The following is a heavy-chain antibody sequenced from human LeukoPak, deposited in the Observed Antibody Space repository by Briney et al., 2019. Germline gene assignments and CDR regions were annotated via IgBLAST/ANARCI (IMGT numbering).Heavy chain of an antibody. V-gene: IGHV1-3*01. CDR1: GYTFTSYA. D-gene: IGHD3-22*01. CDR2: INAGNGNT. CDR3: ARDRVGYYDSSGYST. J-gene: IGHJ4*02. Sequence: ASVKVSCKASGYTFTSYAMHWVRQAPGQRLEWMGWINAGNGNTKYSQKFQGRVTITRDTSASTAYMELSSLRSEDTAVYYCARDRVGYYDSSGYSTWGQGTLVTVSS.